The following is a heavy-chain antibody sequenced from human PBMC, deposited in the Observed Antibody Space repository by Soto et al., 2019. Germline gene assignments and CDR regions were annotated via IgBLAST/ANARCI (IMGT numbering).Heavy chain of an antibody. CDR2: SIPIFGTA. D-gene: IGHD2-2*01. CDR1: GGTFSSYA. J-gene: IGHJ5*02. Sequence: QVQLVQSGAEVKKHGSSVKVSCKASGGTFSSYAISWVRQAHGQGLEWMGGSIPIFGTANYAQKFQCGVTITSDKSTSTAYMALSSLRSEDTAVYYCARVFVVVPAVGWFDPWGQGTLVTVSS. V-gene: IGHV1-69*06. CDR3: ARVFVVVPAVGWFDP.